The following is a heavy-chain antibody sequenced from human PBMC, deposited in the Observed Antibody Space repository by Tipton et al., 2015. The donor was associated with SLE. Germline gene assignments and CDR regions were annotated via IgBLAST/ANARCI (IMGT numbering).Heavy chain of an antibody. V-gene: IGHV3-23*01. D-gene: IGHD6-19*01. CDR1: TFTTYA. CDR3: ARALLGDFSSGRGWFAP. CDR2: ISGSGGTT. Sequence: TFTTYAMSWVRQAPGKGLEWVSSISGSGGTTYYADSVKGRFTISRDSAKNTLYLQMNSLRADDTAVYYCARALLGDFSSGRGWFAPWGQGTLVTVSS. J-gene: IGHJ5*02.